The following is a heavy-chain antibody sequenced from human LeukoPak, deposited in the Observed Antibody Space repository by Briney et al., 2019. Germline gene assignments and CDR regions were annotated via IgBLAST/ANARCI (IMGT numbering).Heavy chain of an antibody. V-gene: IGHV1-69*13. CDR1: GGTFSSYA. D-gene: IGHD2-2*01. CDR2: IIPILGTA. Sequence: ASVKVSCKASGGTFSSYAISWVRQAPGQGLEWMGGIIPILGTANYAQKFQGRVTITADESTSTAYMELSSLRSEDTAVYYCARSDGRYCSSTSCRPEYWGQGTLVTVSS. CDR3: ARSDGRYCSSTSCRPEY. J-gene: IGHJ4*02.